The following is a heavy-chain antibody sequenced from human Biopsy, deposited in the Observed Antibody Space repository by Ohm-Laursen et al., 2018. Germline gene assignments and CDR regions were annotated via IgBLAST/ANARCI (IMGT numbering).Heavy chain of an antibody. D-gene: IGHD2-8*01. Sequence: SLRLSCSAFGFTFTTYGMHWVRQAPGKGLEWVAAIWYDGSNKNYADSVKGRFTISRDNSKNTLYLQMNSLRGEDTAVYYCAKCMTGGSNYYFHHCGQGTLVTVSS. CDR1: GFTFTTYG. V-gene: IGHV3-33*06. J-gene: IGHJ4*02. CDR2: IWYDGSNK. CDR3: AKCMTGGSNYYFHH.